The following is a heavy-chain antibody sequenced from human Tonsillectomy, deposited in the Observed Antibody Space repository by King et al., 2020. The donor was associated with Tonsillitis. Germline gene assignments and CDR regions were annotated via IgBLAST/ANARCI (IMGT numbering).Heavy chain of an antibody. J-gene: IGHJ4*02. CDR3: ARSLTIFGTADC. D-gene: IGHD3-3*01. V-gene: IGHV5-51*01. CDR2: IYPADSAT. CDR1: GYSFTHYF. Sequence: VQLVESGAEVKKPGEFLTISCGGSGYSFTHYFIAWVRQMPGKGLEWMGSIYPADSATTYSPSFEGQVTISADKSLTTAYLQWSSLRASDTAMYYCARSLTIFGTADCWGQGTLVTVSS.